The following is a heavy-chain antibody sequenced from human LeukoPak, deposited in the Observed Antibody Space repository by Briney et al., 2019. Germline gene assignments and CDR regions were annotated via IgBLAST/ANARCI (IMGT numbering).Heavy chain of an antibody. CDR2: ISGSGGST. CDR1: GFTFSSYA. V-gene: IGHV3-23*01. D-gene: IGHD3-3*01. J-gene: IGHJ3*02. CDR3: ARVRYLEWLSLTSDAFDI. Sequence: PGGSLRLSCAASGFTFSSYAMSWVRQAPGKGLEWVSAISGSGGSTYYADYVEGRFTISRDNSKNTLYLQMNSLRAEDTAVYYCARVRYLEWLSLTSDAFDIWGQGTMVTVSS.